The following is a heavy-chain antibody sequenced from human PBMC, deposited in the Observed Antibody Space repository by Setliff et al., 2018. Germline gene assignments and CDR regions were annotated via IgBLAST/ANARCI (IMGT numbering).Heavy chain of an antibody. D-gene: IGHD3-10*01. CDR2: INSHSGDT. J-gene: IGHJ4*02. CDR1: GYSFTSYG. Sequence: ASVKVSCKTSGYSFTSYGISWVRQAPGQGLEWMGCINSHSGDTKYAQKFQGRVTMTRDTSISTAFLELSRLTSDDTAVYYCARDPRRAGGYWGQGTLVTVSS. CDR3: ARDPRRAGGY. V-gene: IGHV1-2*02.